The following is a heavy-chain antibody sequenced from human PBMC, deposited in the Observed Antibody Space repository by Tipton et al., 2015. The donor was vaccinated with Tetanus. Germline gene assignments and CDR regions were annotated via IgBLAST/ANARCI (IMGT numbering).Heavy chain of an antibody. J-gene: IGHJ4*02. CDR2: ISGSSSHI. V-gene: IGHV3-21*01. D-gene: IGHD2-21*01. CDR1: GFTFKSYT. Sequence: GSLRLSCAASGFTFKSYTLNWVRQAPGKGLEWVSCISGSSSHIYYSDSVKGRFTISRDNAKNSVYLQMNSLRAEDTAVYYCARDPVLGIGPQWGPGPLVTVSS. CDR3: ARDPVLGIGPQ.